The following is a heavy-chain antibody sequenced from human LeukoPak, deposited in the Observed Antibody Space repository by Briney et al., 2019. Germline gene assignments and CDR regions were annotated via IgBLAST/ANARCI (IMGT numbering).Heavy chain of an antibody. D-gene: IGHD6-13*01. J-gene: IGHJ5*02. CDR1: GFTFSSYA. Sequence: PGGSLRLSCAASGFTFSSYAMSWVRQAPGKGLEWVSAISGSGGSTYYADSVKGRFTISRDNSKNTLYLQMNSLRAEDTAVYYCARERATGIAAAGTDWFDPWGQGTLVTVSS. CDR3: ARERATGIAAAGTDWFDP. V-gene: IGHV3-23*01. CDR2: ISGSGGST.